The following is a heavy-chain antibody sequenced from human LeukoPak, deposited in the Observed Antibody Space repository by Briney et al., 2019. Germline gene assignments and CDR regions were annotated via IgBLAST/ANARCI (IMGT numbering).Heavy chain of an antibody. CDR2: IKSKSDGGTT. Sequence: PGGSLRPSCAASGFNFSNAWMTWVRQAPGKGLEWVGRIKSKSDGGTTDYAAPVKGRFSISRDDSKNTLYLHMSSLKTEDTAVYYCTTESPHFDYWGQGILVTVSS. CDR3: TTESPHFDY. V-gene: IGHV3-15*01. J-gene: IGHJ4*02. CDR1: GFNFSNAW.